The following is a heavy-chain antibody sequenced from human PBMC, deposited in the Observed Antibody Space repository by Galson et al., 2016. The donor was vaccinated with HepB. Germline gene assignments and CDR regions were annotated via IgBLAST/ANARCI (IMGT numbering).Heavy chain of an antibody. V-gene: IGHV3-48*01. CDR1: GVTFSTST. D-gene: IGHD2-15*01. CDR3: AKDHDRGWSYDY. CDR2: ITSSFTM. J-gene: IGHJ4*02. Sequence: SLRLSCAASGVTFSTSTMNWVRLAPGKGLDWLSNITSSFTMYYVDSVKGRFTISRDNAKNSLYLEMNSLRVEDTAVYYCAKDHDRGWSYDYWGQGILVTVSS.